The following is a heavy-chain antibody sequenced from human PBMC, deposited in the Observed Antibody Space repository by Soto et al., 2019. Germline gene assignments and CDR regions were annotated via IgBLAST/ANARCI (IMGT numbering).Heavy chain of an antibody. D-gene: IGHD4-4*01. J-gene: IGHJ4*02. V-gene: IGHV3-48*01. CDR2: ISRSSSTM. CDR1: GFTFSSYS. Sequence: GGSLRLSCAASGFTFSSYSMNWVRQAPGKGLEWVSYISRSSSTMYYADSVKGRFTISRDNAKNSLYLQMNSLRAEDTAVYYCARDQPTDYINYVKFDYWGQGTLVTVSS. CDR3: ARDQPTDYINYVKFDY.